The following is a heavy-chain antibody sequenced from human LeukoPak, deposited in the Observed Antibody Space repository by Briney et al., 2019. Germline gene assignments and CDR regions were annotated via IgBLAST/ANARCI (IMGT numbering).Heavy chain of an antibody. CDR2: IKQDGSKK. J-gene: IGHJ4*02. CDR1: GFTFSSYW. Sequence: GGSLRLSCAASGFTFSSYWLGWVRQAPGKGLEWVANIKQDGSKKNYVDSVKGRLTISRDNAKNSLYLQMNSLRAEDTAVYYCARAYFDYWGQGALVTVSS. V-gene: IGHV3-7*04. CDR3: ARAYFDY.